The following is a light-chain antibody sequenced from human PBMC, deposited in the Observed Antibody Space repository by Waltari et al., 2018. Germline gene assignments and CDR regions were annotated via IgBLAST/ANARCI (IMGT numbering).Light chain of an antibody. CDR2: DFN. V-gene: IGLV2-14*03. CDR3: CSVTRGSTWV. J-gene: IGLJ3*02. Sequence: QSALTQPASVSGSPGQSITISCTGSSSDVGGYNYVSWYQQHPGKAPKLMIFDFNNRAAGVSSRVSGSKSGSPASLTISELQDEDEAEYYCCSVTRGSTWVFGGGTKLTVL. CDR1: SSDVGGYNY.